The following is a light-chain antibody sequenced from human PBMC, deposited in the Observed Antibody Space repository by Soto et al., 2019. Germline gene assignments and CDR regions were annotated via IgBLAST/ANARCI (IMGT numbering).Light chain of an antibody. CDR3: QHISRPPIT. Sequence: ILLTQSPSFLSSSVGDRATITCRASQAIGSYLAWYQQKPGKAPKLLIYVASTLLSGIPSRFSGSGSGTDSTITISRLQPEYFATYCCQHISRPPITFGGGTRLEIK. CDR2: VAS. J-gene: IGKJ5*01. V-gene: IGKV1-9*01. CDR1: QAIGSY.